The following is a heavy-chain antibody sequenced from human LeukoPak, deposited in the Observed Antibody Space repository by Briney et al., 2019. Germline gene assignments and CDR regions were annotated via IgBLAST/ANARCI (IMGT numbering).Heavy chain of an antibody. CDR3: ARVSSSSPGYYMDV. CDR1: GGSISSYS. V-gene: IGHV4-4*07. CDR2: IYTSGST. J-gene: IGHJ6*03. D-gene: IGHD6-6*01. Sequence: NPSETLSLTCTVSGGSISSYSWSWIRQPAGKGLECIGRIYTSGSTNYNPSLKSRVTMSVDTSKNQFSLKLSSVTAADTAVYYCARVSSSSPGYYMDVWGKGTTVTVSS.